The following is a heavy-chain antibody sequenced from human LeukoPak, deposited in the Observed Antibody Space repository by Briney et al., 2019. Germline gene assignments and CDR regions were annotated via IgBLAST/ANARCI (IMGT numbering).Heavy chain of an antibody. V-gene: IGHV3-48*01. J-gene: IGHJ4*02. CDR2: ISSSSTI. CDR1: GFTFSTYS. CDR3: ARDDSSGYDYSPPDY. D-gene: IGHD3-22*01. Sequence: GGSLRLSCAASGFTFSTYSMNWVRQAPGKGLEWVSYISSSSTIYYADSVRGRFTISRDNARNSLYLQMNSLRAEDTAVYYCARDDSSGYDYSPPDYWGQGTLVTVSS.